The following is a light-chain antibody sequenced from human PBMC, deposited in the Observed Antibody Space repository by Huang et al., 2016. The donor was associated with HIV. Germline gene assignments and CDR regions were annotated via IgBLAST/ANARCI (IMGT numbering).Light chain of an antibody. CDR2: GAS. CDR3: QRYDIAPRA. CDR1: QDVGNF. J-gene: IGKJ1*01. V-gene: IGKV1-27*01. Sequence: DIQMTQSPASLSASAGVRVTLTCRTSQDVGNFIAWFQQKPGKVPILLIYGASMLQSGVSSRFTGRGSGTHFSLTITNVQPEDIATYYCQRYDIAPRAFGQGTKVDLK.